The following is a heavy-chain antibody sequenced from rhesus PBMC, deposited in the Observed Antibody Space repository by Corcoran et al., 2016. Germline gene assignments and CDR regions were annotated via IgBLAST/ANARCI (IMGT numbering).Heavy chain of an antibody. V-gene: IGHV4-80*01. J-gene: IGHJ4*01. CDR3: ARYYGRGYIDY. D-gene: IGHD2-39*01. Sequence: QVQLQESGPGLVKPSETLSLTCAVSGGSFSSYWWSWLRQPPGKGLEGIGEINGNSGSTNYNPSLKSRVPISKDASKNQFSLKLSSVTAADTAVYYCARYYGRGYIDYWGQGVLVTVSS. CDR1: GGSFSSYW. CDR2: INGNSGST.